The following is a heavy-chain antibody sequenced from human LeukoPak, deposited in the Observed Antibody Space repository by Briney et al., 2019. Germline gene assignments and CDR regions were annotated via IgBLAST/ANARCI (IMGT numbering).Heavy chain of an antibody. D-gene: IGHD2-8*02. Sequence: GGSLRLSCAASGFTFSNYDMHWVRQATGKGLEWVSAIGTAGDTYYPGSVKGRFTISRENAKNSLYLQMNSLRAGDTAVYYCARARGGVHMDVWGKGTTVTISS. J-gene: IGHJ6*03. CDR1: GFTFSNYD. V-gene: IGHV3-13*01. CDR3: ARARGGVHMDV. CDR2: IGTAGDT.